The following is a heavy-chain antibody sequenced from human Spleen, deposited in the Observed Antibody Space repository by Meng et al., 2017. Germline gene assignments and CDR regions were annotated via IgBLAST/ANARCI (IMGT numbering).Heavy chain of an antibody. CDR3: AREAPETFNFDY. V-gene: IGHV1-2*03. Sequence: MLSASVNLSCKPSGYSCAAYAIHWLQPAPGQGLEWMGRIDPNTDHTQYAQNFQGRVTMTSDTSISTVYMELSSLTSEDTAVYYCAREAPETFNFDYWGQRTLVTVSS. J-gene: IGHJ4*02. CDR2: IDPNTDHT. CDR1: GYSCAAYA.